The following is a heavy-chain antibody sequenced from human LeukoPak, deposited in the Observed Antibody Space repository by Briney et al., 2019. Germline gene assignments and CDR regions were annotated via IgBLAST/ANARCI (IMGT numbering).Heavy chain of an antibody. CDR2: IVVGSGNT. CDR1: GFTFTSSA. D-gene: IGHD5-12*01. V-gene: IGHV1-58*02. Sequence: SVKVSCKASGFTFTSSAMQWVRQARGQRLEWIGWIVVGSGNTNYAQKFQERVTITRDMSTSTDYMELSSQRSEETAVYYCAADYPWEGGYVNWGQGTLVTVSS. J-gene: IGHJ4*02. CDR3: AADYPWEGGYVN.